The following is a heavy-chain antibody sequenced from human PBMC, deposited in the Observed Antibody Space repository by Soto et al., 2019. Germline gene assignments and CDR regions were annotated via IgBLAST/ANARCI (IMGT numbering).Heavy chain of an antibody. CDR1: GFTFSSYG. J-gene: IGHJ4*02. Sequence: GGSLRLSCAASGFTFSSYGMHWVRQAPGKGLEWVAVISYDGSNKYYADSVKGRFTISRDNSKNTLYLQMNSLRAEDTAVYYCAKDRGPLGSPLDWGQGTLVTVSS. V-gene: IGHV3-30*18. CDR2: ISYDGSNK. D-gene: IGHD3-16*01. CDR3: AKDRGPLGSPLD.